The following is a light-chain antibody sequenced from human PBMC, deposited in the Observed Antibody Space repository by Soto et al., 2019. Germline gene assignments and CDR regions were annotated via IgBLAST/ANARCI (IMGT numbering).Light chain of an antibody. CDR3: HQYYSYPPIT. Sequence: AIRMTPSPSSLSASTGDRVTITCRASQGISSYLAWYQQKPGKAPKLLIYAASTLQSGVPSRFSGSGSGTDFALTVSCLQSEDFATYYCHQYYSYPPITFGQGTRLEIK. V-gene: IGKV1-8*01. CDR1: QGISSY. J-gene: IGKJ5*01. CDR2: AAS.